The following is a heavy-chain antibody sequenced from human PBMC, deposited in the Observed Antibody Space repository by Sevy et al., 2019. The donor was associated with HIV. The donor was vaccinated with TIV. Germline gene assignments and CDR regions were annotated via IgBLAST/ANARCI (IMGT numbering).Heavy chain of an antibody. V-gene: IGHV4-59*13. CDR2: IYYSGST. D-gene: IGHD6-6*01. J-gene: IGHJ5*02. Sequence: SETLSLTCTVSGGSISSYYWSWIRQPPGKGLEWIGYIYYSGSTNYNPSLKSRVTISVDTSKNQFSLKLSSVTAADTAVYYCARFVSEVAARHKRSYGFDPWGQGTLVTVSS. CDR1: GGSISSYY. CDR3: ARFVSEVAARHKRSYGFDP.